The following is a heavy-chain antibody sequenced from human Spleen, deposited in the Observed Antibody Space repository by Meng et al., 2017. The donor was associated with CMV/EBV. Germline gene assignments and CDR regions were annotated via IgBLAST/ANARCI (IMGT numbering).Heavy chain of an antibody. Sequence: SSTASSYTFSDYCIRWVRQAPGQGLEWMAWINTDSDNTDYAQTLQGRVTVTTDTSTSTTYMELRNLRSDDTAVYYCARDRDWGQIDYWGQGTLVTVSS. V-gene: IGHV1-18*01. CDR1: SYTFSDYC. CDR3: ARDRDWGQIDY. CDR2: INTDSDNT. D-gene: IGHD3/OR15-3a*01. J-gene: IGHJ4*02.